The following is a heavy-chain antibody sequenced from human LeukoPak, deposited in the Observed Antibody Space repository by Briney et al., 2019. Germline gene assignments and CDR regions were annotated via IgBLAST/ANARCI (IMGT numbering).Heavy chain of an antibody. CDR2: VSGRDDST. V-gene: IGHV3-23*01. CDR3: AEDPDY. J-gene: IGHJ4*02. Sequence: PGSSLRLSCAASGCSLSNYAMYWVRQAPGKGLEWVSAVSGRDDSTFYADSVQGRSTISRDTSKSTLYLQMNSLRCEDTAVYYCAEDPDYWGQGSQVSVSS. CDR1: GCSLSNYA.